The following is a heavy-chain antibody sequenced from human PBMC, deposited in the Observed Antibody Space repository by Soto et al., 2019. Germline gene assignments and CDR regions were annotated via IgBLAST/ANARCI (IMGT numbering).Heavy chain of an antibody. V-gene: IGHV5-51*01. CDR3: ARLPRDCNQSSCQYADH. CDR2: MYPGDSDT. J-gene: IGHJ4*01. CDR1: GYDFNTNW. Sequence: HGESLKTSCRGPGYDFNTNWFGWVRQLPGKGLEWVGIMYPGDSDTRYNPSLQGHVTLSADVTVSTAFLQWRSLKTSDTGMYFCARLPRDCNQSSCQYADHWCHGPQVTVSS. D-gene: IGHD2-2*01.